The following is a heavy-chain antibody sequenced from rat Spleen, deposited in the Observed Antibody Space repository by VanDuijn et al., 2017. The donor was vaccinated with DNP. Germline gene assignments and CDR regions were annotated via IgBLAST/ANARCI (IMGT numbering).Heavy chain of an antibody. D-gene: IGHD1-10*01. J-gene: IGHJ2*01. CDR2: ISYDGSSA. Sequence: EVQLVESGGGLVQPGRSMKLSCAASGFTFSSFPMAWVRQAPTKGLEWVASISYDGSSAYYRDSVKGRFTVSRDKAKSTLYLQMDSLRSEDTATYYCARRSNNVFDYWGQGVMVTVSS. CDR3: ARRSNNVFDY. CDR1: GFTFSSFP. V-gene: IGHV5-46*01.